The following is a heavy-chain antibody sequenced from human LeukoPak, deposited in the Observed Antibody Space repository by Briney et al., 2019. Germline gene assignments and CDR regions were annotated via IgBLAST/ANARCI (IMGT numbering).Heavy chain of an antibody. CDR1: GGSFSGYY. Sequence: SETLPLTCAVYGGSFSGYYWSWIRQPPGKGLEWIGEINHSGSTNYNPSLKSRVTISVDTSKNQFSLKLSSVTAADTAVYYCATTTPPHDYRHSNWFDPWGQGTLVTVSS. CDR3: ATTTPPHDYRHSNWFDP. J-gene: IGHJ5*02. CDR2: INHSGST. V-gene: IGHV4-34*01. D-gene: IGHD4-11*01.